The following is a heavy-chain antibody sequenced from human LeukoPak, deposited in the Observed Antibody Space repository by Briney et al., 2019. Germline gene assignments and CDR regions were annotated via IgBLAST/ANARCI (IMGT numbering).Heavy chain of an antibody. CDR2: INSDGSST. CDR1: GFTFSIYW. J-gene: IGHJ3*02. D-gene: IGHD3-3*01. CDR3: ARDEDWSGYYGAFDI. Sequence: GGSLRLSCAASGFTFSIYWMHWVRQAPGKGLVWVSRINSDGSSTSYADSVKGRFTISRDNATNTMSLQMNSLRAEDTAVYYCARDEDWSGYYGAFDIWGQGTMVTVSS. V-gene: IGHV3-74*01.